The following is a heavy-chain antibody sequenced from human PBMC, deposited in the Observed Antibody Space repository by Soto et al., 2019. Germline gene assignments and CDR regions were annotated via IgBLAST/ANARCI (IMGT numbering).Heavy chain of an antibody. Sequence: EVRLVESGGGLVQPGGSLRLSCAASGFTFSDYYMDWVRQTPGKGLEWVGRSRNKAHSYTTKYAASVQGRFTVSRDGSKNSFYLQMDSLKTADTAVYYCARGASGGSSANYYGFDVWGQGTTVLVSS. D-gene: IGHD2-15*01. CDR1: GFTFSDYY. CDR2: SRNKAHSYTT. V-gene: IGHV3-72*01. CDR3: ARGASGGSSANYYGFDV. J-gene: IGHJ6*02.